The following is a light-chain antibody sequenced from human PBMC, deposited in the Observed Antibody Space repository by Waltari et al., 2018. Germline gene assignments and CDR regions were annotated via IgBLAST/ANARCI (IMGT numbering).Light chain of an antibody. CDR3: QESYSSSFT. Sequence: DIQMTQSPSSLSASVGDRVTIPFRASQNISSNLNWYQKKPGKAPKLLIYAASTLQSGVSSRFSGSGSGTDFALTISSLQPEDFATFYCQESYSSSFTFGQGTNLEIK. CDR1: QNISSN. J-gene: IGKJ2*01. CDR2: AAS. V-gene: IGKV1-39*01.